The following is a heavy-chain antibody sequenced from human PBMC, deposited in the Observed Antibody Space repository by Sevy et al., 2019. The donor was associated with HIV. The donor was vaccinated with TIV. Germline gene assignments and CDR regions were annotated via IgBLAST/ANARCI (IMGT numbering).Heavy chain of an antibody. D-gene: IGHD5-18*01. V-gene: IGHV1-18*01. CDR1: GCTFTSYG. Sequence: ASVKVSCKASGCTFTSYGISWVRQAPGQGLEWMGWISAYNGNTNYAQKLQGRVTMTTDTSTSTAYMELRSLRSDDTAVYYCARDSGYSYGSYRRLDYWGQGTLVTVSS. CDR3: ARDSGYSYGSYRRLDY. J-gene: IGHJ4*02. CDR2: ISAYNGNT.